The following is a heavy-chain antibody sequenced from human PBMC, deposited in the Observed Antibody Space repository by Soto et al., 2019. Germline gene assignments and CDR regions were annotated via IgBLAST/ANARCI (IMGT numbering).Heavy chain of an antibody. CDR3: ARRGYSSSLYYYYYYGMDV. J-gene: IGHJ6*02. D-gene: IGHD6-13*01. V-gene: IGHV1-8*01. CDR1: GYTFTSYD. CDR2: MNPNSGNT. Sequence: QVQLVQSGAEVKKPGASVKVSCKASGYTFTSYDINWVRQATGQGLEWMGWMNPNSGNTGYAQKLQGRVTMTRNTAISTVYMELSRLRSADTAVYYCARRGYSSSLYYYYYYGMDVWGQGTTVTVSS.